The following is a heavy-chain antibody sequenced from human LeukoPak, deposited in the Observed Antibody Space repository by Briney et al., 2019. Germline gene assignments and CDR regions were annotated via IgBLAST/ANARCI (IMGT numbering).Heavy chain of an antibody. CDR2: ISVGGGST. V-gene: IGHV3-23*01. J-gene: IGHJ4*02. CDR3: VRTSNEYCLDENCYRGYFDH. CDR1: GFTFSNYG. D-gene: IGHD2/OR15-2a*01. Sequence: PRGSLRLSCAASGFTFSNYGITWVRQAPGRGLQWVSAISVGGGSTYHADSVKGRFIISRDNSENTLYLQMNSLRAEDTAIYYCVRTSNEYCLDENCYRGYFDHWGQGAPVTVSS.